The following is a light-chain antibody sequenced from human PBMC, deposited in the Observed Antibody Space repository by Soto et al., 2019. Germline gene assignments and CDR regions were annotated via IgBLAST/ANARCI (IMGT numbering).Light chain of an antibody. CDR2: AAS. CDR1: QSISTY. Sequence: DIQMTQSPSSLSASVGDRVTITCRASQSISTYLNWYQQKVGKAPKLLIYAASSLQRGVQSRFSGSGSGTYFTLTISSLQPEDFATYYCQQSYSTPRTFGQGTKLEI. CDR3: QQSYSTPRT. J-gene: IGKJ2*02. V-gene: IGKV1-39*01.